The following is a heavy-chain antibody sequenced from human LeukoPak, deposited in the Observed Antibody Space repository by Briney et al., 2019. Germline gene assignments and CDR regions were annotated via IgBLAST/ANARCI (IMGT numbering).Heavy chain of an antibody. CDR3: ARVNIVVVPAADVYYYYMDV. Sequence: GGSLRLSYAASGFTFSSYWMSWVRQAPGKGLEWVANIKQDGSEKYYVDSVKGRFTISRDNAKNSLYLQMNSLRAEDTAVYYCARVNIVVVPAADVYYYYMDVWGKGTTVTVSS. D-gene: IGHD2-2*01. J-gene: IGHJ6*03. CDR2: IKQDGSEK. V-gene: IGHV3-7*01. CDR1: GFTFSSYW.